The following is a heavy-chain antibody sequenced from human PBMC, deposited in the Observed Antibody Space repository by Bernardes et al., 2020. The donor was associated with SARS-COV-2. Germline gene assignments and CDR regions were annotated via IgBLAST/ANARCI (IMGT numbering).Heavy chain of an antibody. V-gene: IGHV1-3*01. CDR2: IDPDNGNT. CDR3: ARVKGSGRPFDF. Sequence: ASVKVSCKASGYSFTNYALHWVRQAPGQRFEWMGWIDPDNGNTKYSQKFQGRVTLTRDTSASTGYMEMSSLTSQDTAVYYCARVKGSGRPFDFWGQGTLVTVSS. CDR1: GYSFTNYA. D-gene: IGHD6-19*01. J-gene: IGHJ4*02.